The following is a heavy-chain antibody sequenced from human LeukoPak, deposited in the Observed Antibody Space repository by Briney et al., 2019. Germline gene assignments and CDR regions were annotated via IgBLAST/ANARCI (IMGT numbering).Heavy chain of an antibody. CDR1: GFTFSSYS. V-gene: IGHV3-48*02. Sequence: GGSLRLSCAASGFTFSSYSMNWVRQAPGKGLEWVSYIGTSSSTIYYADSVKGRFTISRDNARNSLYLQMNSLRDEDTAVYYCARHDYGGNSGDYWGQGTLVTVSS. CDR2: IGTSSSTI. J-gene: IGHJ4*02. D-gene: IGHD4-23*01. CDR3: ARHDYGGNSGDY.